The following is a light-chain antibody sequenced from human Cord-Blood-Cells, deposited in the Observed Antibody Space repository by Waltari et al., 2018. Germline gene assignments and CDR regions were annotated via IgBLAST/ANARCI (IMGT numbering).Light chain of an antibody. CDR3: SSYTSSSTWV. CDR1: RSDVGGYNY. CDR2: EVS. Sequence: QSALPQPASVSGSPGQSIPISCTGTRSDVGGYNYVSWYQQHPGKAPKLMIYEVSNRPSGVSNRFSGSKSGNTASLTISGLQAEDEADYYCSSYTSSSTWVFGGGTKLTVL. V-gene: IGLV2-14*01. J-gene: IGLJ3*02.